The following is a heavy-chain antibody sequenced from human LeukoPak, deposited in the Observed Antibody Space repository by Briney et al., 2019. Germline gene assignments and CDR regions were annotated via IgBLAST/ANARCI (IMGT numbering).Heavy chain of an antibody. CDR3: AKAYLFSYQLLCLFDY. J-gene: IGHJ4*02. CDR2: ISGSGGST. CDR1: GFTFSSYA. Sequence: GGSLRLSCAASGFTFSSYAMSWVRQAPGKGLEWVSAISGSGGSTYYADSVKGRFTISGDNSKNTLYLQMNSLRAEDTAVYYCAKAYLFSYQLLCLFDYWGQGTLVTVSS. D-gene: IGHD2-2*01. V-gene: IGHV3-23*01.